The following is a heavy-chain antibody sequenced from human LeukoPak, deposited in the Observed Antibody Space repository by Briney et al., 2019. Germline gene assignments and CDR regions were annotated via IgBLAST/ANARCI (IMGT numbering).Heavy chain of an antibody. J-gene: IGHJ4*02. D-gene: IGHD5-24*01. Sequence: GGSLRLSCAASGFTLSSYAMSWVRQGPGKGLEWVSAISVSGNTYHADSMKGRFTISRDNSKNTLYLQMNSLRGEDTAVYSCARGQRRHVDMAPSFDYWGQGTLVTVSS. CDR2: ISVSGNT. CDR3: ARGQRRHVDMAPSFDY. V-gene: IGHV3-23*01. CDR1: GFTLSSYA.